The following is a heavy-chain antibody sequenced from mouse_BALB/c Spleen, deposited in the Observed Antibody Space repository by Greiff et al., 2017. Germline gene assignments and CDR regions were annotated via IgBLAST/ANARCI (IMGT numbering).Heavy chain of an antibody. D-gene: IGHD4-1*01. Sequence: DVQLVESGGGLVQPGGSRKLSCAASGFTFSSFGMHWVRQAPEKGLEWVAYISSGSSTIYYADTVKGRFTISRDNPKNTLFLQMTSLRSEDTAMYYCAREELGLFDYWGQGTTLTVSS. CDR2: ISSGSSTI. J-gene: IGHJ2*01. V-gene: IGHV5-17*02. CDR1: GFTFSSFG. CDR3: AREELGLFDY.